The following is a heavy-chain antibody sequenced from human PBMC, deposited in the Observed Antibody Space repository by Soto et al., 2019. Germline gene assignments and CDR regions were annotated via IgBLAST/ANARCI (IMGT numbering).Heavy chain of an antibody. Sequence: QVQLVESGGGVVQPGRSLRLSCSASGFTFSDFEMYWVRQAPGKGLDWVSVISYDGSNQYYAGSVKGRFTVSRDNSKNTLFLLMNSLRPEDTAVYFCARRTGTAPRFDYWGQGTLVTVSS. CDR1: GFTFSDFE. CDR2: ISYDGSNQ. J-gene: IGHJ4*02. V-gene: IGHV3-30-3*01. D-gene: IGHD1-7*01. CDR3: ARRTGTAPRFDY.